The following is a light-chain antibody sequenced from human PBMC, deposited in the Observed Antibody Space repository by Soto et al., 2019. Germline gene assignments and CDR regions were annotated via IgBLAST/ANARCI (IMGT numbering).Light chain of an antibody. J-gene: IGKJ5*01. V-gene: IGKV1-39*01. CDR1: PSISRY. Sequence: EIQRTQYESSLSASVGDRVTITCRASPSISRYLNWYQQKPGKAPNLLTYVASSLQSEVPSRFSASGSGTDFTLTITSLQPEDFATYYCQQSYGTPITFGQGTRLDIK. CDR3: QQSYGTPIT. CDR2: VAS.